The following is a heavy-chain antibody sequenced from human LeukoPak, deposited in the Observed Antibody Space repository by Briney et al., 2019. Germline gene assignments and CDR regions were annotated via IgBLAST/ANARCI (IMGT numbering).Heavy chain of an antibody. CDR2: ITLSSSTT. CDR3: AREPSYSSSRYTTCDH. D-gene: IGHD6-13*01. Sequence: GGSLRLSCTASGFNFNNYNMNWVRQAPGKGLEWVSYITLSSSTTYYADSVKGRFTISRDNAKKSLYLQMNSLRAEDTAVYYCAREPSYSSSRYTTCDHWGQGILVTVSS. J-gene: IGHJ5*02. CDR1: GFNFNNYN. V-gene: IGHV3-48*01.